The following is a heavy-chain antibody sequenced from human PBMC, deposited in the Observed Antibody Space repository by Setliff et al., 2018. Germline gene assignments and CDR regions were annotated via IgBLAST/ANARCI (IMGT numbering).Heavy chain of an antibody. CDR3: ARGGSRWFGALSVPTTFDY. CDR1: GETFSGFH. D-gene: IGHD3-10*01. Sequence: NPSETLSLTCAVYGETFSGFHWHWIRQAPGKGLEWIGQINPSGSTYYNPAVRGRVTISSDTSKNQFSLKLTSVTAADTAVYYCARGGSRWFGALSVPTTFDYWGQGIVVTVSS. V-gene: IGHV4-34*01. CDR2: INPSGST. J-gene: IGHJ4*02.